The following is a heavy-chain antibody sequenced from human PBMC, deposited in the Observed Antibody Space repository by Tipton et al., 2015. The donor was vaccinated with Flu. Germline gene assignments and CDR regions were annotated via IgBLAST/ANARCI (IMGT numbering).Heavy chain of an antibody. D-gene: IGHD3-22*01. Sequence: TLSLTCTVSGGSISSGGYYWSWIRQHPGKGLEWIGYIYYSGSTYYNPSLKSRVTISVDTSKNQFSLKLSSVTAADTAVYYCAREQSSGYTTYYFDYWGQGTLVTVSS. V-gene: IGHV4-31*03. CDR3: AREQSSGYTTYYFDY. J-gene: IGHJ4*02. CDR2: IYYSGST. CDR1: GGSISSGGYY.